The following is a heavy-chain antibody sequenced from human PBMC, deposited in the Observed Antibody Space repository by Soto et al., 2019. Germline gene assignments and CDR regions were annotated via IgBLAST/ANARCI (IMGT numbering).Heavy chain of an antibody. J-gene: IGHJ4*02. CDR1: GFTFSSYG. D-gene: IGHD3-22*01. Sequence: QVQLVESGGGVVQPGRSLRLSCAASGFTFSSYGMHWVRQAPDKGLEWVAVISYDGSNKYYADSVKGRFTISRDNSKNTLYLQMNSLRAEDTAVYYCAKESVVVITDYWGQGTLVTVSS. CDR2: ISYDGSNK. CDR3: AKESVVVITDY. V-gene: IGHV3-30*18.